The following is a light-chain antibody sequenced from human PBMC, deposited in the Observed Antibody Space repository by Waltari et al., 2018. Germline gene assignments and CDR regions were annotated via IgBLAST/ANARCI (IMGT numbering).Light chain of an antibody. V-gene: IGLV2-23*02. CDR1: SSDVGRYKL. J-gene: IGLJ3*02. CDR3: CSYAGSSTWV. CDR2: EVI. Sequence: QSALTQPASVSGSPGHSITISCTGTSSDVGRYKLVSWYQQYPGKAPKLIIHEVIKRPSGVSNRFAGSKSGNTASLTVSGLQAEDEADYYCCSYAGSSTWVFGGGTKVTVL.